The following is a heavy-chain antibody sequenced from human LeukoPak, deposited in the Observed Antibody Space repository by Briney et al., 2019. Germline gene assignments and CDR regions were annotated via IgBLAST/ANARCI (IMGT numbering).Heavy chain of an antibody. V-gene: IGHV1-8*03. Sequence: ASVKVSCKASGYTFTSYDINWVRQATGQGLEWMGWMNPNSGNTDYAQKFQGRVTITRNTSISTAYMELSSLRSEDTAVYCCARFTGEGNWFDPWGQGTLVTVSS. D-gene: IGHD3-10*01. CDR1: GYTFTSYD. J-gene: IGHJ5*02. CDR2: MNPNSGNT. CDR3: ARFTGEGNWFDP.